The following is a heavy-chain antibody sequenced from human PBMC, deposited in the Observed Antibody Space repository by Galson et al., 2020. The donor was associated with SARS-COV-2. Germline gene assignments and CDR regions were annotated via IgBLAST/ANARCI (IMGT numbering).Heavy chain of an antibody. CDR3: ARAPGYCSSTSCYGSWFGP. D-gene: IGHD2-2*01. CDR2: INTNTGNP. J-gene: IGHJ5*02. CDR1: GYTFTSYA. V-gene: IGHV7-4-1*02. Sequence: ASVKVSCKASGYTFTSYALNWVRQAPGQGLEWMGWINTNTGNPTYAQGFTGRFVFSLDTSVSTAYLQISSRKAEDTAVYYCARAPGYCSSTSCYGSWFGPWGQGTLVTVSS.